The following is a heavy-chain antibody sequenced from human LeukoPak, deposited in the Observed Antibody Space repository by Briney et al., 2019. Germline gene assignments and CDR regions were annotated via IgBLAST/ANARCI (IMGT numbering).Heavy chain of an antibody. CDR3: AKSNGYGLIDI. CDR1: GGSFSGYY. V-gene: IGHV4-34*12. Sequence: SETLPLTCAVYGGSFSGYYWSWIRQPPGKALEWIGNIFYSGSTYYSPSLKSRVTISLDTSRNQFSLKLNSVTAADTAVYYCAKSNGYGLIDIWGQGTMVTVSS. CDR2: IFYSGST. D-gene: IGHD3-22*01. J-gene: IGHJ3*02.